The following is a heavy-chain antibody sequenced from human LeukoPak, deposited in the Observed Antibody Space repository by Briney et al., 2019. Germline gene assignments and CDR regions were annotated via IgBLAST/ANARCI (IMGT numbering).Heavy chain of an antibody. CDR3: AKSNGYGLIDI. CDR2: IHYSGST. CDR1: GGSISSYY. D-gene: IGHD3-10*01. V-gene: IGHV4-59*12. J-gene: IGHJ3*02. Sequence: SETLSLTCTVSGGSISSYYWSWIRQPPGKGLEWIGYIHYSGSTYYGPSLKSRLTISLDTSRNQFSLKLNSVTAADTAVDYCAKSNGYGLIDIWGQGTMVTVSS.